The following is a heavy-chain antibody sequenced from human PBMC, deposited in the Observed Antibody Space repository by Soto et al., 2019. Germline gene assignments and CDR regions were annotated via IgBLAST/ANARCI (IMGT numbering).Heavy chain of an antibody. D-gene: IGHD2-2*01. V-gene: IGHV3-23*01. CDR3: AKEGRVLPAVIYYYNGMDV. Sequence: EVQLLESEGGLVQPGGSLRLSCAASGFIFNNYAMSWVRQAPGKGLEWVSAISGSGDFTFYADSVKGRFTISRDNSKNTVFMQMNSLKAEDTAVYYCAKEGRVLPAVIYYYNGMDVWGQGTTVTVSS. J-gene: IGHJ6*02. CDR1: GFIFNNYA. CDR2: ISGSGDFT.